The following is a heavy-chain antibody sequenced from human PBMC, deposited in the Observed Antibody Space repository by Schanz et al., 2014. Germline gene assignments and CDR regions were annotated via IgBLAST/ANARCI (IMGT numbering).Heavy chain of an antibody. CDR1: GFTFSNYA. V-gene: IGHV3-23*01. Sequence: EVQLLESGGGLVQPGGSLRLSCAASGFTFSNYAMGWVRQTPGKGLEWVSTLSGSGAGTFYADSVKGRFTISRDNSENTLYLQMNSLRANDTAVYDCAKSKSQLPLFDYWGQGTLVAVSS. CDR3: AKSKSQLPLFDY. CDR2: LSGSGAGT. J-gene: IGHJ4*02. D-gene: IGHD2-21*01.